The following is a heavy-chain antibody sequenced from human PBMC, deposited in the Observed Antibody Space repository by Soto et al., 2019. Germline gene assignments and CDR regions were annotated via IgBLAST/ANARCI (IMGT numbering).Heavy chain of an antibody. CDR3: ARGGFSEQWLAEEFDY. CDR2: ISAYNGNT. CDR1: GYTFTSYG. J-gene: IGHJ4*02. D-gene: IGHD6-19*01. V-gene: IGHV1-18*01. Sequence: QVQLVQSGAEVKKPGASVKVSCKASGYTFTSYGISWVRQAPGQGLERMGWISAYNGNTNYAQKLQGRVTMTTDTSTSTGYRELRSLRSDDTAVYYCARGGFSEQWLAEEFDYWGQGTLVTVSS.